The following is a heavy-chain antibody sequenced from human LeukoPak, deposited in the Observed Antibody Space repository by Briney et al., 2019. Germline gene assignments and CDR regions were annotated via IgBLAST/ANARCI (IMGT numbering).Heavy chain of an antibody. V-gene: IGHV3-23*01. CDR1: GFTFSSYA. CDR3: AKDLAPTPTYYYDSSGYYPFEFDY. J-gene: IGHJ4*02. D-gene: IGHD3-22*01. Sequence: GASLRLSCAASGFTFSSYAMSWVRQAPGKGLEWASAISGSGGSTYYADSVKGRFTISRDNSKNTLYLQMNSLRAEDTAVYYCAKDLAPTPTYYYDSSGYYPFEFDYWGQGTLVTVSS. CDR2: ISGSGGST.